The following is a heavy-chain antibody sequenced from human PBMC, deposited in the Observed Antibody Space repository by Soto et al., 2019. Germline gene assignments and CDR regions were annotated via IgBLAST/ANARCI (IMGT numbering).Heavy chain of an antibody. V-gene: IGHV1-69*12. CDR1: GGTFSNFA. CDR3: ATDLLGFLYIYVDV. J-gene: IGHJ6*01. D-gene: IGHD3-10*01. CDR2: IIPIDATV. Sequence: QVQLVQSGAEVKKPGSSVKVSCKASGGTFSNFALISWVRQAPGQGLEWMGGIIPIDATVNYEQKFQGRITLTADASTSTASMDLGSLSSDDSAVYSCATDLLGFLYIYVDVWGQGTTGTVSS.